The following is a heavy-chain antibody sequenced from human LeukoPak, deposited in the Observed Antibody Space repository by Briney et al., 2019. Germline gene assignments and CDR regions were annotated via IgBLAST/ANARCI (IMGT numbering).Heavy chain of an antibody. Sequence: SGGSLRLSCAASGFAFSSYWMSWVRQAPGKGLEWVANIKQDGSEKYYVDSVKGRFTISRDNAKNSLYLQMNSLRAEDTAVYYCARDLFRGAVVGFDYWGQGTLVTVSS. D-gene: IGHD6-19*01. V-gene: IGHV3-7*01. CDR1: GFAFSSYW. CDR2: IKQDGSEK. J-gene: IGHJ4*02. CDR3: ARDLFRGAVVGFDY.